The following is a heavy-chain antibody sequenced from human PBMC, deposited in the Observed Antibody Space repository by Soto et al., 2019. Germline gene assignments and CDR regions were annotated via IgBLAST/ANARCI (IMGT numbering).Heavy chain of an antibody. CDR3: AHGSMIRGVMFLGDY. CDR2: IYWDDDK. V-gene: IGHV2-5*02. CDR1: GFSLSTRGVG. Sequence: QITLKESGPTLVKPTQTLTLTCTFCGFSLSTRGVGVGWIRQAPGKALEWLAVIYWDDDKRSSPSLKSRPTISTDTSKNQVALTLTNMDPVDAATYSCAHGSMIRGVMFLGDYWGLGTLVTVSS. D-gene: IGHD3-10*01. J-gene: IGHJ4*02.